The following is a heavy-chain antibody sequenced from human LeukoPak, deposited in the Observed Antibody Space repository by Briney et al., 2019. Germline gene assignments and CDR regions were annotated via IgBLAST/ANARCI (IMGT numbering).Heavy chain of an antibody. CDR2: ISGSSSTI. V-gene: IGHV3-48*01. Sequence: GGSLRLSCAASGFTFSSYSMNWVRQAPGKGLEWGSYISGSSSTIYYADSVKGRFTISRDNSKNTVFLQMNSLRVEDTAVYYCARELSQIVWGGLDYGGQGTLVSVSS. J-gene: IGHJ4*02. CDR1: GFTFSSYS. CDR3: ARELSQIVWGGLDY. D-gene: IGHD2-21*01.